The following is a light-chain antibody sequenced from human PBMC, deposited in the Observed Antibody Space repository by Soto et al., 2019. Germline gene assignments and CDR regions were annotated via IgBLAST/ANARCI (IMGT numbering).Light chain of an antibody. CDR3: CSYAGSRIYV. V-gene: IGLV2-23*01. CDR1: SSDVGSYNL. CDR2: EGT. J-gene: IGLJ1*01. Sequence: QSALTQPASVSGSPGQSITISCTGTSSDVGSYNLVSWYQQHPGKAPELMIYEGTTRPSGVSNRFSGSKSGNTASLTISGLQAEDEADYYCCSYAGSRIYVFGTGTKVTVL.